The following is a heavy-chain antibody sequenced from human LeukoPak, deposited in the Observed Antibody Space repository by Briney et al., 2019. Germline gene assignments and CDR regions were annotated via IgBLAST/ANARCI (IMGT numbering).Heavy chain of an antibody. J-gene: IGHJ4*02. V-gene: IGHV3-21*01. D-gene: IGHD2/OR15-2a*01. Sequence: GGSLRLSCAASGFTFSSYSMNWVRQAPGKGLEWVSSISSSSSYIYYADSVKGRFTISRDNSKNTLYLQMNSLRAEDTAVYYCAREGPRGNSQFDYWGQGTLVTVSS. CDR3: AREGPRGNSQFDY. CDR1: GFTFSSYS. CDR2: ISSSSSYI.